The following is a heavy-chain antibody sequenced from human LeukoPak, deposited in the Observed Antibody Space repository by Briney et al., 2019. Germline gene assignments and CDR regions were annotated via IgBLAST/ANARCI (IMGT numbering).Heavy chain of an antibody. V-gene: IGHV3-7*01. CDR2: IDQNGNQK. D-gene: IGHD1-14*01. Sequence: GGSLRLSCAASGFTFTTSWMSWVRQAPGKGLEWVANIDQNGNQKYYVDSVRGRFTVSRDNAKNSLFLQMNSLRAEDTAVYYCVKPGSHRFAYWGQGTLVTVSS. J-gene: IGHJ4*02. CDR3: VKPGSHRFAY. CDR1: GFTFTTSW.